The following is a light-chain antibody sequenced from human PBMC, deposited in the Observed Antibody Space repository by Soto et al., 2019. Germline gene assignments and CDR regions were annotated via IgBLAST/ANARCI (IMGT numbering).Light chain of an antibody. CDR3: QQYSSSPPGYT. V-gene: IGKV3-20*01. J-gene: IGKJ2*01. CDR1: QSVSSSY. CDR2: GAS. Sequence: EIVLAQSPGTLSLSPGERATPSCRASQSVSSSYLAWYQQKPGQAPRLLIYGASSRAAGIPDRFSGSGSGTDFTLTISRLEPEDFTVYYCQQYSSSPPGYTFGQGTKVDIK.